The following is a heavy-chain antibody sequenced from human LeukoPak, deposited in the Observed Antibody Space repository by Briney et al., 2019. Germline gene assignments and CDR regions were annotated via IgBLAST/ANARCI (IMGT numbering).Heavy chain of an antibody. V-gene: IGHV4-4*07. J-gene: IGHJ5*02. Sequence: SETLSLTCTVSGGSISSYYWSWIRQPAGKGLEWIGRIYTSGSTNYNPSLKSRVTMSVDTSKNQFSLKLSSVTAADTAVYYCVRGPYGSSISNWFDPWGQGTLVTVSS. CDR3: VRGPYGSSISNWFDP. D-gene: IGHD3-10*01. CDR1: GGSISSYY. CDR2: IYTSGST.